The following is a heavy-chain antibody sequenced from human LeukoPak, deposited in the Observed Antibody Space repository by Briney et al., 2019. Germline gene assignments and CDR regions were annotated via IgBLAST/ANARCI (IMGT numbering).Heavy chain of an antibody. J-gene: IGHJ4*02. Sequence: SETLSLTCAVSGYSISSGYYWGWIRQPPGKGLEWIGSIYHSGSTYYNPSLKSRVTISVDTSKNQFSLKLSSVTAADTAVYYCARSFTFGGVTVTTPFDYWGQGTLVTVSS. D-gene: IGHD3-16*02. CDR1: GYSISSGYY. CDR3: ARSFTFGGVTVTTPFDY. V-gene: IGHV4-38-2*01. CDR2: IYHSGST.